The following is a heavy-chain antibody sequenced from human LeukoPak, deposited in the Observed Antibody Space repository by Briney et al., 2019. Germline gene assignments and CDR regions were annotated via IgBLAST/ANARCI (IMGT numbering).Heavy chain of an antibody. V-gene: IGHV4-59*01. CDR1: GGSISSYY. CDR2: IYYSGST. J-gene: IGHJ3*02. D-gene: IGHD1-26*01. CDR3: ARDFRSGSYYTHDAFDI. Sequence: SETLSLTCTVSGGSISSYYWSWIRQPPGKGLEWIGYIYYSGSTNYNPSLKSRVTISVDTSKNQLSLKLSSVTAADTAVYYCARDFRSGSYYTHDAFDIWGQGTMVTVSS.